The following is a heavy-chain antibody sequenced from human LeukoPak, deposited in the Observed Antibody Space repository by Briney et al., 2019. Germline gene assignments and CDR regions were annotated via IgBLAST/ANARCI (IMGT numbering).Heavy chain of an antibody. Sequence: SETLSLTCTVSGGSISTYYWSWIRQPPGKGLEWIGYISKSGSTKYNPSLKSRVTISKHTSKNQFSLKLSSVTAADTAVYYCARERGSGWYDMAIDYWGQGTLVTVSS. J-gene: IGHJ4*02. CDR1: GGSISTYY. CDR2: ISKSGST. V-gene: IGHV4-59*01. D-gene: IGHD6-19*01. CDR3: ARERGSGWYDMAIDY.